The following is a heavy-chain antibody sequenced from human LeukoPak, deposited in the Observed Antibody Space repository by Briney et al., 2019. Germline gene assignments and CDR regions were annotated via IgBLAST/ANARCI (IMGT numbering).Heavy chain of an antibody. V-gene: IGHV4-61*01. CDR1: GGSISSSSYY. CDR2: ISYSGST. J-gene: IGHJ5*02. Sequence: PSETLSLTCTVSGGSISSSSYYWSWIRQPPGKGLEWIACISYSGSTKYNPSLRSRVTISVDTSKNQLSLKLSSVTAADTAVYYCAREPGFDSSGYLNWFDPWGQGTLVTVSS. D-gene: IGHD3-22*01. CDR3: AREPGFDSSGYLNWFDP.